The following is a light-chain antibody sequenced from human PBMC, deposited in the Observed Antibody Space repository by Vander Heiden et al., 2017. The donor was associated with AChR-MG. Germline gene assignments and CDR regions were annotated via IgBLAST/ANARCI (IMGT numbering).Light chain of an antibody. V-gene: IGLV7-43*01. J-gene: IGLJ3*02. CDR3: LLYQGGGQV. CDR1: TRAVTSCYY. CDR2: STT. Sequence: QTMVTQEPTLTVSPGGTVTLTCASSTRAVTSCYYPHWFQQKPGQPPRPLIYSTTTTHSWTPARFSGSLLGGKAALTLSGAQPEAEADYYCLLYQGGGQVFGGGTKLTVL.